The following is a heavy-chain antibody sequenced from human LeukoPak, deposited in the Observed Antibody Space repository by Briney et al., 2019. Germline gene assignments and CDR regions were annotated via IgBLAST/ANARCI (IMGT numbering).Heavy chain of an antibody. CDR2: IYYSGST. Sequence: SETPSLTCTVSGGSISSSSYYWGWIRQPPGKGLEWIGSIYYSGSTYYNPSLKSRVTISVDTSKNQFSLKLSSVTAADTAVYYCARQGFEGHWFDPWGQGTLVTVSS. CDR3: ARQGFEGHWFDP. J-gene: IGHJ5*02. V-gene: IGHV4-39*01. CDR1: GGSISSSSYY.